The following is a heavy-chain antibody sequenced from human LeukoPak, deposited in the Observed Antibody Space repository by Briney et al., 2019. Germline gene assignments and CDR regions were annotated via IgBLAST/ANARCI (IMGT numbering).Heavy chain of an antibody. CDR3: AILDDYVWGSYRYTPFDY. CDR1: GGTFSSYA. V-gene: IGHV1-69*13. J-gene: IGHJ4*02. D-gene: IGHD3-16*02. CDR2: IIPIFGTA. Sequence: SVKVSCKASGGTFSSYAISWVRQAPGQGLEWMGGIIPIFGTANYAQKFQGRVTITADESTSTAYMELSSLRSEDTAVYYCAILDDYVWGSYRYTPFDYWGQGTLVTVSS.